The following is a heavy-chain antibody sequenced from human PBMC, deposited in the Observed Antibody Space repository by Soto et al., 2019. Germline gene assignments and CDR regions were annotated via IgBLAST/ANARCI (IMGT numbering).Heavy chain of an antibody. J-gene: IGHJ4*01. CDR2: ISGSGDST. D-gene: IGHD3-16*01. CDR1: GFTFRSYA. V-gene: IGHV3-23*01. Sequence: PGGSLRLSCAASGFTFRSYAMNWVRQAPGKGPEWVSGISGSGDSTYHANSVKGRFTISRDNSKNTLYLQVNSLRVEDTAVYYCAKGFGASHSHFDSWGHGTLVTVSS. CDR3: AKGFGASHSHFDS.